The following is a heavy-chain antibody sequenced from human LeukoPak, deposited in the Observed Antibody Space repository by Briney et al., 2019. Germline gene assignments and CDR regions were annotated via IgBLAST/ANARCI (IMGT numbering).Heavy chain of an antibody. CDR2: IWYDGSNK. CDR1: GFTFSSYG. J-gene: IGHJ6*03. V-gene: IGHV3-33*01. CDR3: ARALSGNYGAFYYYYMDV. D-gene: IGHD1-26*01. Sequence: SGGSLRLSCAASGFTFSSYGMHWVRQAPGKGLEWVAVIWYDGSNKYYADSVKVRFTISRDNSKNTLYLQMNSLRAEDTAFYYCARALSGNYGAFYYYYMDVWGKGTTVTVS.